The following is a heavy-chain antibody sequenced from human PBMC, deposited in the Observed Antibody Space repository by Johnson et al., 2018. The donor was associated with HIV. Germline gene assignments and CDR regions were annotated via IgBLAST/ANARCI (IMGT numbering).Heavy chain of an antibody. CDR1: GFTFSSYD. J-gene: IGHJ3*02. V-gene: IGHV3-13*01. Sequence: VQLVESGGGLVQPGRSLRLSCAASGFTFSSYDMHWVRQATGKGLEWVSAIGTAGDTYYPGSVKGRFTISRENAKNTLYLQMNSLRAEDTAVYYCARGGKQQLSVVDAFGIWGQGTMVTVSS. CDR3: ARGGKQQLSVVDAFGI. CDR2: IGTAGDT. D-gene: IGHD6-13*01.